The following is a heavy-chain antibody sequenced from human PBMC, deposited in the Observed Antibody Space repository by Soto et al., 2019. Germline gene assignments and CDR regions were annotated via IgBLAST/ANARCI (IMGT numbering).Heavy chain of an antibody. D-gene: IGHD4-17*01. CDR2: IYYSGST. Sequence: SETLSLTCTVSGGTISSYYWSWIRQPPGKGLEWIGYIYYSGSTNYNPSLKSRVTISVDTSKNQFSLKLSSVTAADTAVYYFARATGTPCLPHDYCAQGTLVIGSS. CDR3: ARATGTPCLPHDY. V-gene: IGHV4-59*01. J-gene: IGHJ4*02. CDR1: GGTISSYY.